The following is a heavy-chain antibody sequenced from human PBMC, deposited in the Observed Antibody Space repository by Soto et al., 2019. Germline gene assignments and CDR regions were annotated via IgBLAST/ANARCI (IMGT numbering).Heavy chain of an antibody. CDR3: AGFRY. J-gene: IGHJ4*02. CDR2: INHSGST. V-gene: IGHV4-34*01. CDR1: GGSFSGYY. Sequence: SSETLSLTCAVYGGSFSGYYWSWIRQPPGKGLEWIGEINHSGSTNYNPSLKSRVTISVDTSKNQFSLKLSSVTAADTAVYYCAGFRYWGQGTLVTVSS.